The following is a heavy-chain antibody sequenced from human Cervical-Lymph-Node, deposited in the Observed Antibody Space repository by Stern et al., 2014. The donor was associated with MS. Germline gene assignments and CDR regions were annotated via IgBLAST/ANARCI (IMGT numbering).Heavy chain of an antibody. CDR1: GFSLSTTEVG. D-gene: IGHD2-15*01. CDR3: AHRSCSGGTCYYFDY. Sequence: QVTLREPGPALVKPTQTLTLTCTFSGFSLSTTEVGVAWIRQHHGQALEWLAVIFWDDAKRYRPSLTHMLTITKDTSHNQVLPPVTNMDPVDTATYYCAHRSCSGGTCYYFDYWGQGTLVTVSS. J-gene: IGHJ4*02. CDR2: IFWDDAK. V-gene: IGHV2-5*09.